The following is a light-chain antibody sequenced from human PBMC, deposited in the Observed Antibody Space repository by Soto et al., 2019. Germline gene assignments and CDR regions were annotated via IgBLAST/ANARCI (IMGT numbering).Light chain of an antibody. Sequence: DIQTTQSPSTLSASVGDRVTITCRASPGISSLLAWYQQKPRKATKFLIYKPSSLESGVPSRFRGSGSGAECSLTISSLQPDDFATDYCQQYNDCPGTCGRGTKVDIK. J-gene: IGKJ4*02. V-gene: IGKV1-5*03. CDR2: KPS. CDR3: QQYNDCPGT. CDR1: PGISSL.